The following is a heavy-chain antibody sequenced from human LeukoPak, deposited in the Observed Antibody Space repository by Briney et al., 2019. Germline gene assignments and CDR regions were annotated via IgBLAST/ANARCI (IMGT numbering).Heavy chain of an antibody. V-gene: IGHV3-21*01. Sequence: GGSLRLSCAASGFTFSSYSMNWVRQAPGKGLEWVSSISSSGSYIYYADSVRGRFTISRDNAKNSLYLQMNSLRAEDTAVYYCAREVDSGWYRVGGFDYWGQGTLVTVSS. J-gene: IGHJ4*02. CDR2: ISSSGSYI. D-gene: IGHD6-19*01. CDR3: AREVDSGWYRVGGFDY. CDR1: GFTFSSYS.